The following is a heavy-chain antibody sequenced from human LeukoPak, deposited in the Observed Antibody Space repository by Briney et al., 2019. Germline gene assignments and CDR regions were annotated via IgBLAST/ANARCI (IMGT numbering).Heavy chain of an antibody. CDR3: ARDIVVIPAANGIDY. J-gene: IGHJ4*02. Sequence: ASVKVSCKASGYTFTSYYMHWVRQAPGQGLEWMGIINPSDGSTSYAQKFQGRVTMTRDTSTTTVYMELSSLRSEDTAVYYCARDIVVIPAANGIDYWGQGALVTVSS. CDR2: INPSDGST. D-gene: IGHD2-2*01. V-gene: IGHV1-46*01. CDR1: GYTFTSYY.